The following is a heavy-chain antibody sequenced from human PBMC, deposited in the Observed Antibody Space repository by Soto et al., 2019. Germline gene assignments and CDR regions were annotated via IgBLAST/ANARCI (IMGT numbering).Heavy chain of an antibody. Sequence: ASVKVSCKTSGYTFNTYGINWVRQAPGQGLELMGWISAYDGKTTYAEKFQGRVTLTTDTSTSTAYMELRSLRSDDAAIYYCARDPHEFWTSYWFDPWGQGTPVTVSS. CDR2: ISAYDGKT. D-gene: IGHD3-3*01. CDR3: ARDPHEFWTSYWFDP. V-gene: IGHV1-18*01. J-gene: IGHJ5*02. CDR1: GYTFNTYG.